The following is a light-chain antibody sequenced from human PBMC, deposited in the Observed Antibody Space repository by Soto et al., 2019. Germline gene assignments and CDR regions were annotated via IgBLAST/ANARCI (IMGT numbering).Light chain of an antibody. V-gene: IGKV3-20*01. J-gene: IGKJ1*01. CDR3: QQYGSSPRT. CDR1: QSGTSSY. CDR2: GAS. Sequence: EIVLTQSPGTLCLSPGERATLSSRASQSGTSSYLAWYQQKPGQAPRLLIYGASRRAAGIPDRFSGSGSGTDFTLTISGLEPEDFAVYYFQQYGSSPRTFGQGTKVEIK.